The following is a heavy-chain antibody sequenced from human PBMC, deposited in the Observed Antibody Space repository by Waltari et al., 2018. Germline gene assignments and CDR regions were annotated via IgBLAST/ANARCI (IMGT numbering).Heavy chain of an antibody. CDR1: GFTFSSYG. Sequence: QVQLVESGGGVVQPGRSLRLSCAASGFTFSSYGMHWVRQAPGKGLEWVAVIWYDGSNKYYADSVKGRFTSSRDNSKNTLYLQMNSLRAEDTAVYYCARDGGDYYYYGMDVWGQGTTVTVSS. CDR3: ARDGGDYYYYGMDV. D-gene: IGHD3-16*01. J-gene: IGHJ6*02. V-gene: IGHV3-33*01. CDR2: IWYDGSNK.